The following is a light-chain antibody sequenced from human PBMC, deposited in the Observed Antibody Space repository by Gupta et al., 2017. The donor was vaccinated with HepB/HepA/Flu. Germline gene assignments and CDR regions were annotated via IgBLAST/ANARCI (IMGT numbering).Light chain of an antibody. Sequence: SYELTQPPSVSVSPGQTASISCFGDKLGDKYACWYQQKSGQSPILVIYQDNKRPSGIPERFSGSNSGDTATLTISGTQARDEADYYCQAWDSSTAVFGGGTRLTVL. CDR1: KLGDKY. CDR2: QDN. J-gene: IGLJ3*02. CDR3: QAWDSSTAV. V-gene: IGLV3-1*01.